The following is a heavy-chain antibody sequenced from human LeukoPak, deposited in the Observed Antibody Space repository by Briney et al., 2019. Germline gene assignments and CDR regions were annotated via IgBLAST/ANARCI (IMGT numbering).Heavy chain of an antibody. CDR2: INWNGGST. J-gene: IGHJ4*02. D-gene: IGHD3-3*01. CDR3: ARDRDFWSGSEPRFDY. Sequence: GGSLRLSCAASGFTFDDYGMSWVRQAPGKGLEWVSGINWNGGSTGYADSVKGRFTISRDNAKSSLYLQMNSLRAEDTALYYCARDRDFWSGSEPRFDYWGQGTLVTVSS. CDR1: GFTFDDYG. V-gene: IGHV3-20*04.